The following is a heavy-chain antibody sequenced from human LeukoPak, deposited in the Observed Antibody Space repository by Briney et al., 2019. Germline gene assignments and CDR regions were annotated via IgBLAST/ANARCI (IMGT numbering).Heavy chain of an antibody. J-gene: IGHJ2*01. CDR2: IYYSGST. CDR3: ARERAYYWYFDL. Sequence: PSETLSLTCTVSGGSISSHYWSWIRQPPGKELEWIGYIYYSGSTNYNPSLKSRVTISVDTSKNQFSLKLSSVTAADTAVYYCARERAYYWYFDLWGRGTLVTVSS. V-gene: IGHV4-59*11. CDR1: GGSISSHY.